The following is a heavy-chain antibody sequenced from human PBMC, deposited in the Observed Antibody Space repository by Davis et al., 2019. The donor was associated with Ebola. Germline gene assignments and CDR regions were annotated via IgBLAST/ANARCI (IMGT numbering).Heavy chain of an antibody. Sequence: SETLFLTCAVYGGSFSGYYWSWIRQPPGKGLEWIGYIYYSGSTYYNPSLKSRVTISVDTSKNQFSLKLSSVTAADTAVYYCATLNLGYCSSTSCSGAWFDPWGQGTLVTVSS. J-gene: IGHJ5*02. V-gene: IGHV4-34*01. CDR1: GGSFSGYY. CDR2: IYYSGST. D-gene: IGHD2-2*01. CDR3: ATLNLGYCSSTSCSGAWFDP.